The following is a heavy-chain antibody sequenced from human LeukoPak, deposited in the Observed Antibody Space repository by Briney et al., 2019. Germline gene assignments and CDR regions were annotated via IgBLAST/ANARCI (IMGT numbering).Heavy chain of an antibody. V-gene: IGHV1-18*01. CDR3: ARDGEDSSGYVYGNWFDP. J-gene: IGHJ5*02. CDR2: ISAYNGNT. CDR1: GYTFTSYD. Sequence: ASVTVSCKASGYTFTSYDISWVRQAPGQGLEWMGWISAYNGNTNYAQKLQGRVTMTTDTSTSTAYMELRSLRSDDTAVYYCARDGEDSSGYVYGNWFDPRGQGTLVTVSS. D-gene: IGHD3-22*01.